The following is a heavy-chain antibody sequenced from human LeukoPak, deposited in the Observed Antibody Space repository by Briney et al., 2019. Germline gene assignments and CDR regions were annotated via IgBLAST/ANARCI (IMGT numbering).Heavy chain of an antibody. V-gene: IGHV4-59*08. CDR2: IYYSGST. CDR3: ARHLVGATGTGPFDY. D-gene: IGHD1-26*01. Sequence: SETLSLTCTVSGGSISGYYWSWIRQPPGKGLEWIVHIYYSGSTNYDPSLKSRVTMSVDTSKNRFSLKLSSVTAADTAVYYCARHLVGATGTGPFDYWGQGTLVTVSS. CDR1: GGSISGYY. J-gene: IGHJ4*02.